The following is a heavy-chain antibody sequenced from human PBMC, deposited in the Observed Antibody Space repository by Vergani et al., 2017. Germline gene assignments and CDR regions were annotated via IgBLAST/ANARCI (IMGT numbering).Heavy chain of an antibody. J-gene: IGHJ4*02. CDR1: GFTFSSYW. V-gene: IGHV3-7*01. Sequence: EVQLVESGGGLVQPGGSLRLSCAASGFTFSSYWMNWVRQAPGKGLEWVANIKQDGSEKYYVDSVKGRFTISRDNAKNSLYLQMNSLRAEDTAVYYCARGCWXYYGSGGCNAMNDYWGQGTLVTVSS. CDR2: IKQDGSEK. CDR3: ARGCWXYYGSGGCNAMNDY. D-gene: IGHD3-10*01.